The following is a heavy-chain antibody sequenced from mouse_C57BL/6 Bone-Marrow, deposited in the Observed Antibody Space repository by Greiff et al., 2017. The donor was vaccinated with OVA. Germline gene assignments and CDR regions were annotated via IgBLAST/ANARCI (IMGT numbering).Heavy chain of an antibody. CDR2: INSDGGST. Sequence: EVMLVESGGGLVQPGESLKLSCESNEYEFPSHDMSWVRKTPEKRLELVAAINSDGGSTYYPDTMERRFIISRDNTKKTLYLQMSSLRSEDTALYYCARHCNDDDGSYGYFDVWGTGTTVTVSS. J-gene: IGHJ1*03. CDR1: EYEFPSHD. CDR3: ARHCNDDDGSYGYFDV. V-gene: IGHV5-2*01. D-gene: IGHD2-4*01.